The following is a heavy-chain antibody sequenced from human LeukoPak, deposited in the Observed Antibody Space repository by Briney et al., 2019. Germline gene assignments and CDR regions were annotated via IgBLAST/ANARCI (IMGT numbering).Heavy chain of an antibody. V-gene: IGHV4-61*02. CDR1: GGSISSASYY. CDR3: AREREGPYGYLDY. J-gene: IGHJ4*02. Sequence: SETLSLTCTVSGGSISSASYYWSWIRQPAGKGLEWIGRIYISGSTNYNPSLKSRVTISVDTSKNQSSLKLSSVTAADTAVYYCAREREGPYGYLDYWGQGTLVTVSS. CDR2: IYISGST. D-gene: IGHD4-17*01.